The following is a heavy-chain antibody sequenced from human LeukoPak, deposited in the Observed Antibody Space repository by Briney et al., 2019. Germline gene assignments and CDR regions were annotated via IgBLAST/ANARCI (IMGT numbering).Heavy chain of an antibody. Sequence: GRSLRLSCAASGFTFSSYAMHWVRQAPGKGLEWVAVISYDGSNKYYADSVKGQFTISRDNSKNTLYLQMNSLRAEDTAVYYCASDLTTLNCSSTSCYLDAFDIWGQGTMVTVSS. J-gene: IGHJ3*02. CDR1: GFTFSSYA. CDR2: ISYDGSNK. V-gene: IGHV3-30-3*01. D-gene: IGHD2-2*01. CDR3: ASDLTTLNCSSTSCYLDAFDI.